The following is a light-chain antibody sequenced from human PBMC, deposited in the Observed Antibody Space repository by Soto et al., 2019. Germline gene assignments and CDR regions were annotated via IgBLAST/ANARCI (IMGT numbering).Light chain of an antibody. CDR3: VLYMGSGSWV. CDR2: STN. V-gene: IGLV8-61*01. Sequence: QTVVTQEPSFSVSPGGTVTLTCGLSSGSVSTSYYPSWYQQTPGQAPRTLIYSTNTRSSGVPDRFSGSILGNNAALTITGAQADDESDYYCVLYMGSGSWVFGGGTQLTVL. J-gene: IGLJ3*02. CDR1: SGSVSTSYY.